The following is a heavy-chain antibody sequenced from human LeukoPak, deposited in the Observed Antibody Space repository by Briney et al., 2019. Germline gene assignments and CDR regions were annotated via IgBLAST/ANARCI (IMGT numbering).Heavy chain of an antibody. V-gene: IGHV4-59*01. D-gene: IGHD6-6*01. J-gene: IGHJ4*02. CDR1: GGSISSYY. CDR3: ARVELVRGYFDY. Sequence: SETLSLTCTVSGGSISSYYWSWIRQPAGKGLEWIGYIYSSGSTNYNPSLKSRVTISVDTSKNQFSLKLSSVTAADTAVYYCARVELVRGYFDYWGQGTLVTVSS. CDR2: IYSSGST.